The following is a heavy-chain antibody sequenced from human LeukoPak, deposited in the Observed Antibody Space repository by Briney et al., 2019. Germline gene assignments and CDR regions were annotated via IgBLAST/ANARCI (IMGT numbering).Heavy chain of an antibody. CDR3: ARDIHSVAFDI. CDR2: ISSSGSI. V-gene: IGHV3-11*04. CDR1: GFTFSDNY. Sequence: GGSLRLSCAASGFTFSDNYMSWIRQAPGKGLEWVSYISSSGSIYYADSVKGRFTISRDNAKRSVYLQMNSLGVEDTAIYYCARDIHSVAFDIWGQGTVVTVSS. J-gene: IGHJ3*02.